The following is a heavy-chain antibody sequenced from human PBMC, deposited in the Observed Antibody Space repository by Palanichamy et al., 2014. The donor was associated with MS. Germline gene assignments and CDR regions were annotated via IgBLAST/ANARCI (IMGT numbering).Heavy chain of an antibody. CDR1: GFTVSSNY. CDR3: ARVRHLDYEDY. Sequence: EVQQVETGGGLIQPGGSLRLSCAASGFTVSSNYMSWVRQAPGKGLEWVSVIYSGGSTYYADSVKGRFTISRDNSKNTLYLQMNSLRAEDTAVYYCARVRHLDYEDYWGQGTLVTVSS. D-gene: IGHD4-17*01. J-gene: IGHJ4*02. V-gene: IGHV3-53*02. CDR2: IYSGGST.